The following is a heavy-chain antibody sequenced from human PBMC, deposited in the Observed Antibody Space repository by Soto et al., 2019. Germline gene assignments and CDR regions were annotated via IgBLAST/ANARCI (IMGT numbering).Heavy chain of an antibody. CDR1: GGSISSSSYY. J-gene: IGHJ5*02. Sequence: SETLSLTCTVSGGSISSSSYYWGWIRQPPGKGLEWIGSIYYSGSTYYNPSLKSRVTISVDTSKNQFSLKLSSVTAADTAVYYCAGWFGDNWFDPWGQGTLVTVSS. V-gene: IGHV4-39*01. D-gene: IGHD3-10*01. CDR2: IYYSGST. CDR3: AGWFGDNWFDP.